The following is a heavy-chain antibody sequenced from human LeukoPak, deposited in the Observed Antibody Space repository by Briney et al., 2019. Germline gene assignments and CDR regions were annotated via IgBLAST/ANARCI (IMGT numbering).Heavy chain of an antibody. CDR1: GFTFSSYG. V-gene: IGHV3-30*18. J-gene: IGHJ3*02. D-gene: IGHD1-7*01. CDR3: AKERNWNYEDHAFDI. CDR2: ISYDGSNK. Sequence: GGSLRLSCSASGFTFSSYGMHWVRQAPGKGLEGVAGISYDGSNKYYADSVKGRFTISRDNSKNTLYLQMNSLRAEDTAVYYCAKERNWNYEDHAFDIWGQGTMVTVSS.